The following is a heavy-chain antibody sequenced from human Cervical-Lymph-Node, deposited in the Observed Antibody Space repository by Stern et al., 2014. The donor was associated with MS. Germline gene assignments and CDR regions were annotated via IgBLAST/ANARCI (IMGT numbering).Heavy chain of an antibody. CDR1: GGTFRSYA. V-gene: IGHV1-69*01. CDR2: IIPIFGTA. CDR3: ASNEEAVTDAFDI. D-gene: IGHD6-19*01. J-gene: IGHJ3*02. Sequence: QLVQSGAEVKKPGSSVKGSCKASGGTFRSYAISWVRQAPGQGLEWMGGIIPIFGTANYAQKFQGRVTITADESTSTAYMELSSLRSEDTAVYYCASNEEAVTDAFDIWGQGTMVTVSS.